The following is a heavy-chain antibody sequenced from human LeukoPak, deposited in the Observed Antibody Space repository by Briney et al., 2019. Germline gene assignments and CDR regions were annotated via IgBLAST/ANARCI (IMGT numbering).Heavy chain of an antibody. CDR2: ISGGDTTI. CDR1: GFAFSRSA. J-gene: IGHJ5*02. Sequence: TGGSLKLSCTTSGFAFSRSAMTWVRQAPGKGLEWVSYISGGDTTIFHSDSVKGRFTISRDSAKNTLYLHMNSLRDEDTASYYCARDFLTTAWGQGTLVTVSS. CDR3: ARDFLTTA. D-gene: IGHD3-22*01. V-gene: IGHV3-48*02.